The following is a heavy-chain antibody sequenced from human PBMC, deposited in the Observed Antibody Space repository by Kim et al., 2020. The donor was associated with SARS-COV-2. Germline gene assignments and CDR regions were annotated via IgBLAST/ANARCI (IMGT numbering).Heavy chain of an antibody. D-gene: IGHD3-10*01. Sequence: SETLSLTCTVSGGSISSSSYYWGWIRQPPGKGLEWIGSIYYSGSTYYNPSLKSRVTISVDTSKNQFSLKLSSVTAADTAVYYCAREGILWFGDRGGNYYYGMDVCGQGTTVTVSS. J-gene: IGHJ6*02. V-gene: IGHV4-39*07. CDR1: GGSISSSSYY. CDR2: IYYSGST. CDR3: AREGILWFGDRGGNYYYGMDV.